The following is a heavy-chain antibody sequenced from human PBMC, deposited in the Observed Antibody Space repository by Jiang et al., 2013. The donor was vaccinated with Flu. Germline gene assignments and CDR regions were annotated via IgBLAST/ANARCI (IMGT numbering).Heavy chain of an antibody. J-gene: IGHJ4*02. Sequence: GAEVKKPGSSVKVSCKVSGGTFSNYAVSWVRQAPGQGLEWMGGIIAILGTANYAHEFQGRVTITADKSTSTVYMELTSLKSEDTAVYYCAASLLRGFDYWGQGTLVTVSS. V-gene: IGHV1-69*06. CDR2: IIAILGTA. CDR1: GGTFSNYA. CDR3: AASLLRGFDY. D-gene: IGHD3-16*01.